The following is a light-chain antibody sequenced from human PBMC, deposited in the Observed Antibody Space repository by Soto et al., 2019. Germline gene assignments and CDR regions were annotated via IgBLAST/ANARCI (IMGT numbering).Light chain of an antibody. CDR3: QQYNSYRT. CDR1: QSISSW. CDR2: DAS. J-gene: IGKJ1*01. V-gene: IGKV1-5*01. Sequence: DIQMTQSPSTLSASVGDRVTISCRASQSISSWLAWYQQKPGKAPKLLIYDASSLESGGPSRFSGSGSGTEFTLTISSLQPDDFATYYCQQYNSYRTFGQGTTVDIK.